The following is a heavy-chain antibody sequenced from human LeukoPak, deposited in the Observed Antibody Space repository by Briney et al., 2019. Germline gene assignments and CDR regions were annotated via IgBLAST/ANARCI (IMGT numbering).Heavy chain of an antibody. J-gene: IGHJ5*02. Sequence: ASVRVSCKASGYTFTYRYLHWVRQAPGQALEWMGWITPFNGNTNYAQKFQDRVTMTRDTSISTAYMELSRLTSDDTAVYYCARFYCTSTSCQYNWFDPWGQGTLVTVSS. V-gene: IGHV1-45*02. CDR1: GYTFTYRY. CDR2: ITPFNGNT. CDR3: ARFYCTSTSCQYNWFDP. D-gene: IGHD2-2*01.